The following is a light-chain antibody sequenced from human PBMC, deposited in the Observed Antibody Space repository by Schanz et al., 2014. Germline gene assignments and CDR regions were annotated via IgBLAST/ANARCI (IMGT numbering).Light chain of an antibody. J-gene: IGKJ3*01. Sequence: EIVLTQSPGTLSLSPGERATLSCRASQSVSGSFLAWYQHKPGQAPRLLIYGPSSRAIGIPDRFSGSGSGTDFTLTISSLQPEDVATYYCQKYNSAPPFTFGPGTRVDIK. V-gene: IGKV3-20*01. CDR1: QSVSGSF. CDR3: QKYNSAPPFT. CDR2: GPS.